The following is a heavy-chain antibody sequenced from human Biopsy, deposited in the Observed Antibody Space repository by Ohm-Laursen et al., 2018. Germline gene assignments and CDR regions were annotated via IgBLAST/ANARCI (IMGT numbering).Heavy chain of an antibody. J-gene: IGHJ5*02. V-gene: IGHV1-2*02. CDR1: GYSFTGYY. D-gene: IGHD3-10*01. CDR3: ARGGVVPTVTRFDP. Sequence: SVKVSCKASGYSFTGYYIHWVRQAPGQGLEWMGLLTPNSGATKYAKKFQGRVTMSRDTSITTVYLELNTLRSDDTAVYYCARGGVVPTVTRFDPWGQGTQVTVSS. CDR2: LTPNSGAT.